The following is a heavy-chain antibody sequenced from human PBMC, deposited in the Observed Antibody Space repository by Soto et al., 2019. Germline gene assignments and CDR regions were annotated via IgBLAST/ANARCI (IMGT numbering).Heavy chain of an antibody. CDR3: ARDLGRAVGEPHPLPAS. V-gene: IGHV1-3*01. CDR2: INAGNGNT. Sequence: GASGKVSCKASGYTFTSYAMHWVRQASGQRLEWMGWINAGNGNTKYSHKFQGRVTITRDTSASTAYMELSSPRSEDTAVYYCARDLGRAVGEPHPLPASWGQGTLVTVPS. J-gene: IGHJ5*02. CDR1: GYTFTSYA. D-gene: IGHD3-10*01.